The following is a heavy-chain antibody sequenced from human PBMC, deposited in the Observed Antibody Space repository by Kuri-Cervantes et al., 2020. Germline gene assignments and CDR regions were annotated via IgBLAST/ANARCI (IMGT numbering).Heavy chain of an antibody. CDR2: IYSGGST. CDR3: AKELHVAVAGIDY. CDR1: GFTVSSNY. J-gene: IGHJ4*02. V-gene: IGHV3-53*05. D-gene: IGHD6-19*01. Sequence: GESLKISCAASGFTVSSNYMSWVRQAPGRGLEWVSVIYSGGSTYYADSVKGRFTISRDNSKNTLYLQMNSLRAEDTALYYCAKELHVAVAGIDYWGQGTLVTVSS.